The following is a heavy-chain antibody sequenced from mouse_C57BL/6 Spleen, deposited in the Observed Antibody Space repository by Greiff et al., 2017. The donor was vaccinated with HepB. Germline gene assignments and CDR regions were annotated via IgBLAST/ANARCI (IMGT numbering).Heavy chain of an antibody. Sequence: EVQLQESGPGLVKPSQSLSLTCSVTGYSITSGYYWNWIRQFPGNKLEWMGYISYDGSNNYNPSLKNRISITRDTSKNQFFLKLNSVTTEGTATYDGARARYYYGSSYWYFDVWGTGTTVTVSS. CDR2: ISYDGSN. CDR3: ARARYYYGSSYWYFDV. V-gene: IGHV3-6*01. D-gene: IGHD1-1*01. CDR1: GYSITSGYY. J-gene: IGHJ1*03.